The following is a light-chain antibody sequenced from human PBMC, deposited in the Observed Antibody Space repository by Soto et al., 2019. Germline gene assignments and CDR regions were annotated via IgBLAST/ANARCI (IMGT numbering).Light chain of an antibody. Sequence: EIVLTQPPGTLSLSPGERASLSCRASQSVAKNYLAWYQQKPGQALRLLISYASSRATGIPDRFSGSGSGTDFTLTISRLEAEDFAVYFCQQYASSPLTFGGGTKVEIK. CDR1: QSVAKNY. J-gene: IGKJ4*01. CDR2: YAS. CDR3: QQYASSPLT. V-gene: IGKV3-20*01.